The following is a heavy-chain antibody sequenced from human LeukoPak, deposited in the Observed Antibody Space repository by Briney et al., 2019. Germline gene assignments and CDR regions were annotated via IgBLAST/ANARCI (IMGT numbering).Heavy chain of an antibody. V-gene: IGHV3-23*01. CDR3: ARKEGYSTSSSDY. CDR2: ISGNGGST. J-gene: IGHJ4*02. Sequence: GGSLRLSCEAAGFTFSSHAMSWVRQAPGKGLEWVSGISGNGGSTYYADSVKGRFTISRDNSKNTMYMQMNSLRGEDTATYYCARKEGYSTSSSDYWGQGTLVTVSS. D-gene: IGHD6-6*01. CDR1: GFTFSSHA.